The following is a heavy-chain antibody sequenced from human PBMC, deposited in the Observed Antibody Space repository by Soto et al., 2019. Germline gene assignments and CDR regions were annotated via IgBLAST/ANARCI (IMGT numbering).Heavy chain of an antibody. V-gene: IGHV1-18*01. CDR1: GYTFTSYG. D-gene: IGHD3-10*01. J-gene: IGHJ4*02. CDR3: SRDSGVGGDY. Sequence: QVQLVQSGAEVKKPGASVKVSCKASGYTFTSYGISWVRQAPGQGLEWMGWISAYNGNTNYAQKRQGRVTMATDTSTGTDYMERRSLRSDGTAVYYWSRDSGVGGDYWGQGPLVTVSS. CDR2: ISAYNGNT.